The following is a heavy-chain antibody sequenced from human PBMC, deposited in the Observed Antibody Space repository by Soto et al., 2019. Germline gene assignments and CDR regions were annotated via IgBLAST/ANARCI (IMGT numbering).Heavy chain of an antibody. D-gene: IGHD2-2*01. J-gene: IGHJ5*02. Sequence: SGKVCFKASGGPFSSYAISLVRQAPGQGLEWMGGIIPIFGTANYAQKFQGRVTITADESTSTAYMELSSLRSEDTAVYYCARETYHCSSTSCYFSGWFDPWGQGTLVTVSS. CDR1: GGPFSSYA. CDR3: ARETYHCSSTSCYFSGWFDP. V-gene: IGHV1-69*13. CDR2: IIPIFGTA.